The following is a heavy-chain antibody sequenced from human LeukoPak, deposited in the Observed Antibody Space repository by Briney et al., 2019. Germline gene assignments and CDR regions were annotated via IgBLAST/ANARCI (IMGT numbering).Heavy chain of an antibody. CDR3: ARDQGCGDYRGEAFDI. V-gene: IGHV3-48*01. Sequence: PGGSLRLSCEASEFTLKDYWMHWARQAPGKGLEWVSYISSSSSTIYYADSVKGRFTISRDNAKNSLYLQMNSLRAEDTAVYYCARDQGCGDYRGEAFDIWGQGTMVTVSS. D-gene: IGHD4-17*01. J-gene: IGHJ3*02. CDR1: EFTLKDYW. CDR2: ISSSSSTI.